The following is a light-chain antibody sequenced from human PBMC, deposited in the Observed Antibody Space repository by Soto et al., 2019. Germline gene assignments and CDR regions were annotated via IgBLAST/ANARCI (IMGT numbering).Light chain of an antibody. CDR3: SSYSSSDTLHV. CDR1: STDIGGYNY. J-gene: IGLJ1*01. Sequence: QSALTQPASESGSPGQSITISCSRTSTDIGGYNYVSWYQQHPGKAPKLIIYEVSNRPSGVPDRFSGSKSGSTASLTISGLQAEDEADYYCSSYSSSDTLHVFGTPTKLTVL. CDR2: EVS. V-gene: IGLV2-14*01.